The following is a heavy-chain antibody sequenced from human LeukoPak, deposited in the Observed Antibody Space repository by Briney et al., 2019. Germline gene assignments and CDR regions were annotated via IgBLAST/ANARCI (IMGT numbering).Heavy chain of an antibody. J-gene: IGHJ4*02. CDR2: IIPILGIA. V-gene: IGHV1-69*04. Sequence: SVKVSCKASGYTFTTYDINWVRQAPGQGLEWMGRIIPILGIANYAQKFQGRVTITADKSTSTAYMELSSLRSEDTAVYYCARSADTYDSSGYDFDYWGQGTLVTVSS. CDR1: GYTFTTYD. CDR3: ARSADTYDSSGYDFDY. D-gene: IGHD3-22*01.